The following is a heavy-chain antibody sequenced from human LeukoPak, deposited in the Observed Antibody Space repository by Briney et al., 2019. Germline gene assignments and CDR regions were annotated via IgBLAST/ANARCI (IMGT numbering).Heavy chain of an antibody. CDR2: INPGGSSI. CDR3: ARSNQADDY. Sequence: PGGSLRLSCAASGFTFSSYWMHWVRQARGMGLVWVARINPGGSSITYADSVKGRFTISRDNAKNTLYLQMDSLRAEDTGVYYCARSNQADDYWGQGTLVTVSS. D-gene: IGHD1-14*01. J-gene: IGHJ4*02. CDR1: GFTFSSYW. V-gene: IGHV3-74*01.